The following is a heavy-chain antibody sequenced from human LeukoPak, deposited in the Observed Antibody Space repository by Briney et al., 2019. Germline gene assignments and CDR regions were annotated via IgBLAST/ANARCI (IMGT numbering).Heavy chain of an antibody. V-gene: IGHV4-59*01. Sequence: SETLSLTCTVSGGSISSYFWNWIRQPPGKGLEWIGYTHNSGSTNYNPSLKSRVTISADTSKNQVSLKLSSVTAADTAVYYCARGCRTTSCYAADYWGQGTLVTVSS. CDR2: THNSGST. D-gene: IGHD2-2*01. J-gene: IGHJ4*02. CDR3: ARGCRTTSCYAADY. CDR1: GGSISSYF.